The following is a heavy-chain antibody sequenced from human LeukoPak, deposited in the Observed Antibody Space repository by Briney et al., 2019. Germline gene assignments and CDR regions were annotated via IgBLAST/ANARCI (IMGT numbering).Heavy chain of an antibody. CDR3: ARVGRDYGGNRFSDC. Sequence: ASVKVSCKASGYTFTSSGVSWVRQAPGQGLEWMGWISAYNGDINYAQKFQGRVTMTTDTSTSTAYMKLRSLRSDDTAIYYCARVGRDYGGNRFSDCWGQGTLVTVSS. CDR2: ISAYNGDI. J-gene: IGHJ4*02. V-gene: IGHV1-18*01. D-gene: IGHD4-23*01. CDR1: GYTFTSSG.